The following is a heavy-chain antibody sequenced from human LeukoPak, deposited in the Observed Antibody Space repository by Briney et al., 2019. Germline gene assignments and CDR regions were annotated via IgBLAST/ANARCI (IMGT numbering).Heavy chain of an antibody. CDR2: MNPNSGNT. D-gene: IGHD3-16*02. CDR1: GYTFTGYY. CDR3: ARGPLVRLPSSFDP. J-gene: IGHJ5*02. V-gene: IGHV1-8*02. Sequence: GASVKVSCKASGYTFTGYYIHWVRQATGQGLEWMGWMNPNSGNTGSAQRFQGRITMTRDTSISTAYMELSSLRFEDTAVYYCARGPLVRLPSSFDPWGQGTLVTVSS.